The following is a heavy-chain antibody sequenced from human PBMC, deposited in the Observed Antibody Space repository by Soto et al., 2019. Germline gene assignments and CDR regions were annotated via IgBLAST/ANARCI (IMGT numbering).Heavy chain of an antibody. V-gene: IGHV3-30*18. CDR3: AKGNFVTFPLRDY. J-gene: IGHJ4*02. CDR2: ISDDGNNK. CDR1: GFTFSSYG. D-gene: IGHD4-4*01. Sequence: GGSLRLSCAASGFTFSSYGMHCVRQAPGKGLEWVAVISDDGNNKYYVDSVRGRFTISRDNSRNTLYLQLNTLTAEDTALYYCAKGNFVTFPLRDYWGQGTMVTVSS.